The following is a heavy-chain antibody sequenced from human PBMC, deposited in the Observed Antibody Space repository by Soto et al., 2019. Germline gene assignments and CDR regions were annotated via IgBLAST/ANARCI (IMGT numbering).Heavy chain of an antibody. CDR3: AREGRDTMAPGDWFDP. V-gene: IGHV4-31*03. CDR2: IYYSGST. CDR1: GGSISSGGYY. J-gene: IGHJ5*02. Sequence: PSETLSLTCTVSGGSISSGGYYWSWIRQHPGKGLEWIGYIYYSGSTYYNPSPKSRVTISVDTSKNQFSLKLSSVTAADTAVYYCAREGRDTMAPGDWFDPWGQGTLVTVSS. D-gene: IGHD3-10*01.